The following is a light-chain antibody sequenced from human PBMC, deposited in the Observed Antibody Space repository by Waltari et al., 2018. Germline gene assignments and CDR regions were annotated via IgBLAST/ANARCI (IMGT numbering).Light chain of an antibody. V-gene: IGKV3-11*01. Sequence: EIVLTQSPGTVSLSPGERATLSCRASQNVDNYVAWYQQKPCQTPKLLIYDASNRATGVPARFSGSGSGTDFTLTISGLEPEDFAVYYCQQRSSLLPVTFGGGTKVEIK. CDR1: QNVDNY. J-gene: IGKJ4*01. CDR2: DAS. CDR3: QQRSSLLPVT.